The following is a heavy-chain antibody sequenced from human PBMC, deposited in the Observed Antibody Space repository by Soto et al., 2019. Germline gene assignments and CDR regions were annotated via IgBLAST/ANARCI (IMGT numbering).Heavy chain of an antibody. J-gene: IGHJ6*02. V-gene: IGHV4-30-4*01. CDR2: IYYSGST. D-gene: IGHD5-12*01. CDR1: GGSISSGDYY. Sequence: SETLSLTCTVSGGSISSGDYYWSWIRQPPGKGLEWIGYIYYSGSTYYNPSLKSRVTISVDTSKNQFSLKLSSVTAADTAVYYCARVPGVSGYDLDYYYYYGMDVWGQGTTVTVSS. CDR3: ARVPGVSGYDLDYYYYYGMDV.